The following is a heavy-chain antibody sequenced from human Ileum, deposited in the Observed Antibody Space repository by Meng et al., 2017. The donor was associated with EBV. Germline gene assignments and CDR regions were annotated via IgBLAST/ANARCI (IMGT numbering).Heavy chain of an antibody. V-gene: IGHV4-59*07. CDR2: TYYSGRT. J-gene: IGHJ5*02. CDR3: GRLVDSDSSGDPDWFDP. CDR1: VGSIKGHY. Sequence: VQLQEPGPGLGRLWDTLPLTVSASVGSIKGHYWTWFRQPPGKGLEWIGYTYYSGRTTYNPSLKSRVTISLDTSKNQVSLKLTSVTAADTAVYYCGRLVDSDSSGDPDWFDPWGQGTLVTVSS. D-gene: IGHD3-22*01.